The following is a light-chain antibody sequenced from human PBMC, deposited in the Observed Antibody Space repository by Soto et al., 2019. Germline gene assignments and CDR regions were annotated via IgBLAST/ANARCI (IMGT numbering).Light chain of an antibody. J-gene: IGKJ1*01. CDR1: QSVSSSN. V-gene: IGKV3-20*01. Sequence: EIVLTQPPGTLSLSPGERATLSCRASQSVSSSNLAWYQQKPGQAPRLLIYGASIRATGISDRFSGSGSGTDFTLTISRLEPEDFAVYYCQQHGASSWTFGQGTKVDIK. CDR2: GAS. CDR3: QQHGASSWT.